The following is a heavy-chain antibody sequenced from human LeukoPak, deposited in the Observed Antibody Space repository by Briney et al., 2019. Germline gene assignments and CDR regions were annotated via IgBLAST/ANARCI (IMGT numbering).Heavy chain of an antibody. J-gene: IGHJ4*02. CDR3: ASLGYCSGGSCLRPDY. D-gene: IGHD2-15*01. V-gene: IGHV3-48*03. CDR2: ISSSGSTI. CDR1: GFTFSSYE. Sequence: GGSLRLSCAASGFTFSSYEMNWVRQAPGKGLERVSYISSSGSTIYYADSVKGRFTISRDNAKHSLYLQMNSLRAEDTAVYYCASLGYCSGGSCLRPDYWGQGTLVTVSS.